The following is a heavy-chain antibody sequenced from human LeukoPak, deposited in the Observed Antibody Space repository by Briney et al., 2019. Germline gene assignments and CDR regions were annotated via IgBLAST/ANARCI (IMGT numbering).Heavy chain of an antibody. CDR1: GYSFTGYW. J-gene: IGHJ4*02. D-gene: IGHD3-22*01. CDR3: ARAYYYDDSGYNEFDF. V-gene: IGHV5-51*01. CDR2: IYPADSDT. Sequence: GESLKISCKGSGYSFTGYWIAWVRQMPGKGLEWMGIIYPADSDTRYSPSFQGQVTISADKSVSTASLHWSSLKASDSAMYYCARAYYYDDSGYNEFDFWGQGTLVTVSS.